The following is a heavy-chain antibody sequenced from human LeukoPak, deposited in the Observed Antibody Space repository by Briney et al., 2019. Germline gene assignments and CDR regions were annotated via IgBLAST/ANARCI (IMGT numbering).Heavy chain of an antibody. CDR3: ARGPYDYVWGSYHNWFDP. J-gene: IGHJ5*02. D-gene: IGHD3-16*01. CDR2: ISSSGSTI. Sequence: LSLTCAVYGGSFSGYYWSWIRQAPGKGLEWVSYISSSGSTIYYADSVKGRFTISRDNAKNSLYLQMNSLRAEDTAVYYCARGPYDYVWGSYHNWFDPWGQGTLVTVSS. V-gene: IGHV3-11*01. CDR1: GGSFSGYY.